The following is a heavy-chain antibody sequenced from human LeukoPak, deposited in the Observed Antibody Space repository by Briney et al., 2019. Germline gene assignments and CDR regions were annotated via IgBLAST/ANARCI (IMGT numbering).Heavy chain of an antibody. CDR3: ARGPGINWFDP. CDR2: IISDGSST. V-gene: IGHV3-74*01. CDR1: GFTFSSYW. J-gene: IGHJ5*02. D-gene: IGHD2-2*01. Sequence: GGSLRLSCAASGFTFSSYWMHWVRQGPAKGLVWVSRIISDGSSTTYADSVKGRFTISRDNAKNTLYLQMNSLRADDTAVYYCARGPGINWFDPWGQGTLVTVSS.